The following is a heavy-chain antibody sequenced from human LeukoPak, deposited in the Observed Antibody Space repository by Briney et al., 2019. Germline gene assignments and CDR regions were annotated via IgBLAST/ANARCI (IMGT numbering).Heavy chain of an antibody. D-gene: IGHD2-2*01. Sequence: PGGSLRLSCAASGFTFSSYSMNWVRQAPGKGLEWVSYISSSSSTIYYADSVKGRFTISRGNAKNSLYLQMNSLRAEDTAVYYCASGVVPAANWGQGTLVTVSS. J-gene: IGHJ4*02. CDR2: ISSSSSTI. CDR1: GFTFSSYS. V-gene: IGHV3-48*01. CDR3: ASGVVPAAN.